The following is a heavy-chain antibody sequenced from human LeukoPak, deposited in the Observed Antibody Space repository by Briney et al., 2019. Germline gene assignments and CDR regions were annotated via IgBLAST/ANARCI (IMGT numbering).Heavy chain of an antibody. CDR3: ARSRFYYGSGSYLLLDY. V-gene: IGHV3-74*01. CDR2: IHTDGTIT. CDR1: GFAFSSYA. D-gene: IGHD3-10*01. Sequence: GGSLRLSCAASGFAFSSYAMHWVRQVPGKGLVWVSRIHTDGTITTYADSVKGRFTISRDNAKNTLYLQMNSLRAEDTAVYYCARSRFYYGSGSYLLLDYWGQGTLVTVSS. J-gene: IGHJ4*02.